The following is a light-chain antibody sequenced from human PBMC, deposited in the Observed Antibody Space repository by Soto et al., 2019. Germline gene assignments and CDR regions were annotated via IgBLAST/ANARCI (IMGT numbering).Light chain of an antibody. Sequence: ALTQPASVSGSPGQSITISCTGTSSDVGGYNYVSWYQQHPGKAPKLMIYDVSNRPSGVSNRFSGSKSGNTASLSISGLQAEDEADYYCSSYTSSSTRVFGTGTRSPS. CDR1: SSDVGGYNY. V-gene: IGLV2-14*01. CDR2: DVS. CDR3: SSYTSSSTRV. J-gene: IGLJ1*01.